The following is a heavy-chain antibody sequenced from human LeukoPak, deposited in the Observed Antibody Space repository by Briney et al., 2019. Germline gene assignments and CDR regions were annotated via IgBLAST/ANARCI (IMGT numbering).Heavy chain of an antibody. Sequence: GGSLRLSCAASGFTFSDPYMDWVRQAPGKGLEWVSALSGSGGSTYYADSVKGRFTISRDNSKNTLYLQMNSLRAEDTAVYYCAKAADDIVVVPAALFDYWGQGTLVTVSS. J-gene: IGHJ4*02. CDR3: AKAADDIVVVPAALFDY. D-gene: IGHD2-2*01. CDR1: GFTFSDPY. CDR2: LSGSGGST. V-gene: IGHV3-23*01.